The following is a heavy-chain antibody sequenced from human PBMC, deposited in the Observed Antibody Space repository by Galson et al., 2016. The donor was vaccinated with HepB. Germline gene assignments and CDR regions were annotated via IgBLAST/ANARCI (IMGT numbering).Heavy chain of an antibody. J-gene: IGHJ5*02. V-gene: IGHV4-4*02. CDR3: AREEERQLLRRLDP. D-gene: IGHD6-13*01. Sequence: SETLSLTCAVSGGSITNSNWWTWVRQPPGKGLEFIAEIYHGGSTDYNPSLKSRVTISVDTSKNQFSLKLSSVTAADTAVYYCAREEERQLLRRLDPWGQGTLVTVSS. CDR1: GGSITNSNW. CDR2: IYHGGST.